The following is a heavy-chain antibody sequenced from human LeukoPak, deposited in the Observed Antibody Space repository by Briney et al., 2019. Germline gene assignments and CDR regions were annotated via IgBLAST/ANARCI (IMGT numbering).Heavy chain of an antibody. CDR3: ARGSMTYYYYYYYLDV. J-gene: IGHJ6*03. V-gene: IGHV4-34*01. CDR1: SGSFSGYY. Sequence: SETLSLTCAVYSGSFSGYYRSWMPQPPGKGLEWMGETNHSGSTSYNPSRKSRVTISVDTSKNQFSVKLSSMTGADTAVYYCARGSMTYYYYYYYLDVWGKGTTVTVSS. CDR2: TNHSGST. D-gene: IGHD2-21*01.